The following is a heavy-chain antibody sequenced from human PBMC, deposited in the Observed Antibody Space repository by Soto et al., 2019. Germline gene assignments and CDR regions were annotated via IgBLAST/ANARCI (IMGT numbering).Heavy chain of an antibody. CDR3: ARGSGSYCYYYGMDV. CDR1: GGSISSSSYY. J-gene: IGHJ6*02. Sequence: SETLSLTCTVSGGSISSSSYYWGWIRQPPGKGLEWIGSIYYSGSTYYNPSLKSRVTISVDTSKNQFSLKLSSVTAADTAVYYCARGSGSYCYYYGMDVWGQGTTVTVSS. V-gene: IGHV4-39*01. CDR2: IYYSGST. D-gene: IGHD1-26*01.